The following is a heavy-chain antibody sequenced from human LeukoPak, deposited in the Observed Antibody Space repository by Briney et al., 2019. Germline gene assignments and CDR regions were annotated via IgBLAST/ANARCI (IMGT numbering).Heavy chain of an antibody. CDR1: GYSISSGYY. CDR2: IYHSGST. V-gene: IGHV4-38-2*01. D-gene: IGHD2-15*01. Sequence: SETLSLTCAVSGYSISSGYYWGWIRRPPGKGLEWIGSIYHSGSTYYNPSLKSRVTISGDTSKNQFSLKLSSVTAADTAVYYCASSLLPYFDYWGQGTLVTVSS. J-gene: IGHJ4*02. CDR3: ASSLLPYFDY.